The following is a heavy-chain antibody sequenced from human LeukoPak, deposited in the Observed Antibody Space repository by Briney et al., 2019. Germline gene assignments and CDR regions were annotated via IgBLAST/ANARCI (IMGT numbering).Heavy chain of an antibody. Sequence: GRSLRLSCAASGFTFSSYGVHWVRQAPGKGLEWVAVISYDGSNKYYADSVKGRFTISRDNSKNTLYLQMNSLRAEDTAVYYCAKIRRLYYDSSGYYDGPAWGQGTLVTVSS. CDR3: AKIRRLYYDSSGYYDGPA. V-gene: IGHV3-30*18. CDR1: GFTFSSYG. D-gene: IGHD3-22*01. J-gene: IGHJ5*02. CDR2: ISYDGSNK.